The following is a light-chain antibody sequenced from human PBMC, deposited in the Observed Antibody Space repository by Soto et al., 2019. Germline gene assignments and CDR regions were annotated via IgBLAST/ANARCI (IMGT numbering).Light chain of an antibody. V-gene: IGKV1-39*01. Sequence: IQMSQSPSTLSGSVGDRVTITCRASQTISSWLAWYQQKPGKAPKILIYAASSLQSGVPSRVSGSGSGTDFTLTISSLKPEDFETYYCQQSYSTLRTFGQGTKVDIK. CDR3: QQSYSTLRT. J-gene: IGKJ1*01. CDR1: QTISSW. CDR2: AAS.